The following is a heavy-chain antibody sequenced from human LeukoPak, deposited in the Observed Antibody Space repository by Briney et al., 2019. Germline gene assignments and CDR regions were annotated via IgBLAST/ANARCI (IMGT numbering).Heavy chain of an antibody. CDR3: AMIAAAGTYFDY. J-gene: IGHJ4*02. D-gene: IGHD6-13*01. Sequence: GASVKVSCKASGYTFTGYYMHWVRQAPGQGLEWMGRINPNSGGTNYAQKFQGRVTMTRDTSISTAYMELSRLRSDDTAVYYCAMIAAAGTYFDYWGQGTLVTVSS. CDR2: INPNSGGT. CDR1: GYTFTGYY. V-gene: IGHV1-2*06.